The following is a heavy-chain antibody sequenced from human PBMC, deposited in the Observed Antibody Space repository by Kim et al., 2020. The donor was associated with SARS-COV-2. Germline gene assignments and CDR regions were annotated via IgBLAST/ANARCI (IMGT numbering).Heavy chain of an antibody. CDR1: GSTFGSYA. CDR3: AKVSGPFGVVVCYFGY. CDR2: ISSSGGST. V-gene: IGHV3-23*01. J-gene: IGHJ4*02. Sequence: GGSLRLSCAAPGSTFGSYAMNWVRQAPGKGLEWVSAISSSGGSTYYADSVKGRFSISRDNPKNTLYLQMNSLRAEDTAVYYCAKVSGPFGVVVCYFGYWGQATLVTVSS. D-gene: IGHD3-3*01.